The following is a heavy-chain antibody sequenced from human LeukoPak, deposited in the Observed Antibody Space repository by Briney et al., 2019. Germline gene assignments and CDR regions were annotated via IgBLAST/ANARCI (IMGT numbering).Heavy chain of an antibody. Sequence: GRSLRLSCTASGFTFGDYAMSWVRQAPGKGLEWVGFIRSKAYGGTTEYAASVKGRFTISRDDSKSIAYLQMNSLKTEDTAVYYCVVAATNYYYSMDVWGQGTTVTVSS. D-gene: IGHD2-15*01. CDR1: GFTFGDYA. CDR3: VVAATNYYYSMDV. CDR2: IRSKAYGGTT. J-gene: IGHJ6*02. V-gene: IGHV3-49*04.